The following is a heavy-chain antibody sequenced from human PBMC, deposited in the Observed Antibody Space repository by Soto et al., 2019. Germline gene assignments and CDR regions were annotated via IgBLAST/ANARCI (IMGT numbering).Heavy chain of an antibody. CDR3: ARGYSRYFSTSDTDY. V-gene: IGHV1-18*01. Sequence: QVQLVQSGAEVKKPGASVKVSCRASGYTFSNYGINWVRQTPGQGLEWMGWISAYNGDTNFGQNVQGRVTLTTDTPTSTAYMELRSLRSDDTAVYYCARGYSRYFSTSDTDYWGQGTLVTVSS. CDR1: GYTFSNYG. J-gene: IGHJ4*02. CDR2: ISAYNGDT. D-gene: IGHD3-9*01.